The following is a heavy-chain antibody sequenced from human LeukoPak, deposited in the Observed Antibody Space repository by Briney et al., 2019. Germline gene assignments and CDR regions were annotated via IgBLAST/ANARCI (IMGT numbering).Heavy chain of an antibody. CDR1: GGTFSSYA. V-gene: IGHV1-69*05. D-gene: IGHD3-22*01. Sequence: SVKVSCKASGGTFSSYAISWVRQAPGQGLEWMGRIIPIFGTANYAQKFQGRVTMTRNTSISTAYMELSSLRSEDTAVYYCARGTPRYYYDSSGYYQFDYWGQGTLVTVSS. CDR2: IIPIFGTA. J-gene: IGHJ4*02. CDR3: ARGTPRYYYDSSGYYQFDY.